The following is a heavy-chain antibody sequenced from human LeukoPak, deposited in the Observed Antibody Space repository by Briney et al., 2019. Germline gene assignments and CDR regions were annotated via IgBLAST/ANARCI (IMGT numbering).Heavy chain of an antibody. CDR3: ARASITMVRGVIKRSWFDP. V-gene: IGHV4-59*01. Sequence: SETLSLTCTVSGGSISSYYWSWIRQPPGKGLEWIGYIYYSGSTNYNPSLKCRVTISVDTSKNQFSLKLSSVTAADTAVYYCARASITMVRGVIKRSWFDPWGQGTLVTVSS. J-gene: IGHJ5*02. CDR1: GGSISSYY. CDR2: IYYSGST. D-gene: IGHD3-10*01.